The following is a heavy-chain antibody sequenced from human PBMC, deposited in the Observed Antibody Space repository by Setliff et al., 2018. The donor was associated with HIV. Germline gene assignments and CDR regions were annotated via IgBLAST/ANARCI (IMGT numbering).Heavy chain of an antibody. J-gene: IGHJ4*02. CDR3: AKSLLVAGNDY. D-gene: IGHD2-8*02. V-gene: IGHV3-23*01. CDR2: LSSGGEIM. CDR1: GFTFSSYS. Sequence: PGGSLRLSCAASGFTFSSYSMNWVRQAPGKGLEWVSALSSGGEIMFYADSVKGRFTISRDNSKNTLYLQMISLRADDTAVYYCAKSLLVAGNDYWGQGKLVTVSS.